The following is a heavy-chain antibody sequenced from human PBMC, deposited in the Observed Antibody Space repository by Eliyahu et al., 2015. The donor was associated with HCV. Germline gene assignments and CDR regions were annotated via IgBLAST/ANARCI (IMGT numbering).Heavy chain of an antibody. V-gene: IGHV3-21*01. CDR2: ISSSSSYI. CDR1: GFTFSSYS. Sequence: EVQLVESGGGLVKPGGSLXLSCAXSGFTFSSYSXNWVRQAPGKGLEWVSSISSSSSYIYYADSVKGRFTISRDNAKNSLYLQMNSLRAEDTAVYYCARDLPTTVTRGRYGMDVWGQGTTVTVSS. J-gene: IGHJ6*02. D-gene: IGHD4-11*01. CDR3: ARDLPTTVTRGRYGMDV.